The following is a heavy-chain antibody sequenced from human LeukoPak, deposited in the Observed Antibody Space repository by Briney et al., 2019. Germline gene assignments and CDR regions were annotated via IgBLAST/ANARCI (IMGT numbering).Heavy chain of an antibody. D-gene: IGHD6-13*01. Sequence: GRSLRLSCAASGFTFDDYAMHWVRQAPGKGLEWVSGISWNSGSIGYADSVKGRFTISRDNAKNSLYLQMNSLRAEDTALYYCAKDSSSWYFLAFYIWGQGTMVTVSS. V-gene: IGHV3-9*01. CDR3: AKDSSSWYFLAFYI. J-gene: IGHJ3*02. CDR2: ISWNSGSI. CDR1: GFTFDDYA.